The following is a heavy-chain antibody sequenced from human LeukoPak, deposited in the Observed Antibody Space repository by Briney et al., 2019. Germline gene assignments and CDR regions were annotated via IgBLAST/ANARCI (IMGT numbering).Heavy chain of an antibody. D-gene: IGHD3-22*01. CDR1: GFTFSSYA. CDR3: ANTRSYDSSGTFDY. CDR2: ISGSDGST. J-gene: IGHJ4*02. V-gene: IGHV3-23*01. Sequence: GGSLRLSCAASGFTFSSYAMSWVRQAPGKGLEWVSAISGSDGSTYYADSVKGRFTISRDNSKNTLYLQMNSLRAEDTAVYYCANTRSYDSSGTFDYWGQGTLVTVSS.